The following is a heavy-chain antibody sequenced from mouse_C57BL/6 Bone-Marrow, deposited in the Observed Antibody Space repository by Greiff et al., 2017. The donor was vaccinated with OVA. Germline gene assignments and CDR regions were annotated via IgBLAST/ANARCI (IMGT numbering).Heavy chain of an antibody. CDR2: INPNYGTT. CDR1: GYSFTDYN. V-gene: IGHV1-39*01. J-gene: IGHJ1*03. Sequence: VHVKQSGPELVKPGASVKISCKASGYSFTDYNMNWVKQSNGKSLEWIGVINPNYGTTSYNQKFKGKATLTVDQSSSTAYMQLNSLTSEDSAVYYCARRRGPCYWYFDVWGTGTTVTVSS. CDR3: ARRRGPCYWYFDV.